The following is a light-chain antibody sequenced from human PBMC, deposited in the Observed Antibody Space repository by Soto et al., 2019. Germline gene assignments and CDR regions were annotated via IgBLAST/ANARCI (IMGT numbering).Light chain of an antibody. J-gene: IGKJ4*01. Sequence: EVVITQSPGAVSVSPGERATLSCRAGQGVTTNFAWYQQKPGQAPRLLIYGTSSRATGIPDRFSGSGSGTDFTLTISSLEPEDFAFYYCQQRNSWPLTFGGGTKVDI. CDR2: GTS. CDR1: QGVTTN. CDR3: QQRNSWPLT. V-gene: IGKV3-11*01.